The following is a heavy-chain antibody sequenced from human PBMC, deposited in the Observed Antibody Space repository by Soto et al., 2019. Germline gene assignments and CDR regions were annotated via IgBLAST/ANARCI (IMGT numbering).Heavy chain of an antibody. V-gene: IGHV3-33*06. CDR1: GFTFSSYG. CDR3: AKALIVGATTPFDY. CDR2: MWSDGGNK. D-gene: IGHD1-26*01. Sequence: GGSLRLSCIASGFTFSSYGMHWVRQAPGKGLEWVAVMWSDGGNKYYADSVKGRFTISRDNSKNTLYLQMNSLRAEDTAVYYCAKALIVGATTPFDYWGQGTLVTVSS. J-gene: IGHJ4*02.